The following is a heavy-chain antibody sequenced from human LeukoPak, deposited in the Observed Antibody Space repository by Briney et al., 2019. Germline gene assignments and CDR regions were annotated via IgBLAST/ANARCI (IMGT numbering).Heavy chain of an antibody. D-gene: IGHD2-15*01. CDR3: ATGGSAYAFDI. V-gene: IGHV4-59*01. J-gene: IGHJ3*02. CDR2: IYYSGST. CDR1: GGSISSYY. Sequence: SETLSLTCTVSGGSISSYYWSWIRQPPGKGLEWIGYIYYSGSTNYNPSLKSRVTIAVDPSKNQFSLKLSSVTAADTAVYYCATGGSAYAFDIWGQGTMVTVSS.